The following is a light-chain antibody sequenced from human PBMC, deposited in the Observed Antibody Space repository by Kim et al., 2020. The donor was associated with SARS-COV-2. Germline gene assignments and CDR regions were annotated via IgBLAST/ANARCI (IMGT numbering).Light chain of an antibody. CDR2: EDS. V-gene: IGLV2-8*01. CDR3: NSYEGSNNFV. CDR1: SGDVGGYDY. Sequence: GQSVTISCTGSSGDVGGYDYVSWYQHHAGNAPTLIFDEDSRRPWGVADRFCGSESGNTASLTVSGVQVEDEADYYCNSYEGSNNFVFGAGTKVTVL. J-gene: IGLJ1*01.